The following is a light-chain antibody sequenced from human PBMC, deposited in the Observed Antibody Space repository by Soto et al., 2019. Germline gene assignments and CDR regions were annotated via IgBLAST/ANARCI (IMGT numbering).Light chain of an antibody. CDR3: QQYNRSPWT. Sequence: IQMTQSPSTLSASVGDRVTITCRASQSISNWLAWYQQKPGKAPKLLIYYASSLASGVPTRFSGSGSGTEYTLTISSLQPVDFATYYCQQYNRSPWTFGQGTKVDIK. CDR1: QSISNW. V-gene: IGKV1-5*01. J-gene: IGKJ1*01. CDR2: YAS.